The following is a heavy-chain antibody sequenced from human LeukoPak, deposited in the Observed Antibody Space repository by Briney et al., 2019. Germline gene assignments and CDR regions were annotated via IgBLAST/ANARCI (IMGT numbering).Heavy chain of an antibody. Sequence: ASVTVSCKASRYTFTSYDINWVRQAGGQGRAWMGCMNPSNGNTGYEHKFQRRVTMTRNTSISTAYMELSSLRAEDTAVYYCATRRSGNYFATFDYWGEGILVTVSS. J-gene: IGHJ4*02. CDR2: MNPSNGNT. D-gene: IGHD3-22*01. CDR1: RYTFTSYD. V-gene: IGHV1-8*01. CDR3: ATRRSGNYFATFDY.